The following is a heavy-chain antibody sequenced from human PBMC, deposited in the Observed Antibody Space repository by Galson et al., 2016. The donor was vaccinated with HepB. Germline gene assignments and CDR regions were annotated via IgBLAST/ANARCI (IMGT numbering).Heavy chain of an antibody. CDR2: SYYSWST. Sequence: SETLSLTCTVSGVSISRSSYYWAWIRQPPGKGLEWIGSSYYSWSTYYNPSLQSRVTISVATSKNQFSLKLISVTAADTAVYYCARKGFYRSGWYVMGHFDYWGQGTLVTVSS. J-gene: IGHJ4*02. D-gene: IGHD6-19*01. CDR1: GVSISRSSYY. CDR3: ARKGFYRSGWYVMGHFDY. V-gene: IGHV4-39*01.